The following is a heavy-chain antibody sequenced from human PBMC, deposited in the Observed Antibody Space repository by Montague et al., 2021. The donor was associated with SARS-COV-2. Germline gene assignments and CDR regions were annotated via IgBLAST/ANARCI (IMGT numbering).Heavy chain of an antibody. V-gene: IGHV4-59*08. CDR1: GGSISNYH. D-gene: IGHD3-10*01. CDR2: IYYSGST. CDR3: ARQLRVRRTWQVGDYNHYGMDV. J-gene: IGHJ6*02. Sequence: SETLSLTCTVSGGSISNYHWNWIRQPPGKGLEWIAYIYYSGSTNYNTSLQSRVTISVDTSRNQFSLRLTSVTAADTAVYYCARQLRVRRTWQVGDYNHYGMDVWGQGTTVSVSS.